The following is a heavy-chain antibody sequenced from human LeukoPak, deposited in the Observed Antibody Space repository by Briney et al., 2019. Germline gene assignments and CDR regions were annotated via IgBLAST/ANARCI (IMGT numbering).Heavy chain of an antibody. D-gene: IGHD3-10*01. CDR2: INHSGST. J-gene: IGHJ4*02. CDR3: ARTPRGVMGYFDY. Sequence: KASETLSLTCAVYGGSFSGYYWSWIRQPPGKGLEWIGEINHSGSTNYNPSLKSRVTISVDTSKNQFSLKLSSVTAADTAVYYCARTPRGVMGYFDYWGQGTLVTVSS. CDR1: GGSFSGYY. V-gene: IGHV4-34*01.